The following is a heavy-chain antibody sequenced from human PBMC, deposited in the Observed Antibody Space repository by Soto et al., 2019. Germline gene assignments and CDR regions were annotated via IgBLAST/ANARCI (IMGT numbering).Heavy chain of an antibody. CDR1: GFTFSTCT. CDR3: SGCSGGACHQNYGMDV. Sequence: EVHLVESGGGLVKPGGSLRLSCAVSGFTFSTCTMNWVRQAPGKGLEWVSSISPSTSHIYYADSVKGRSTISRDNAKNSQFLQMNSLRAEDTAVYYCSGCSGGACHQNYGMDVWGQGTTVTVSS. V-gene: IGHV3-21*01. D-gene: IGHD2-15*01. CDR2: ISPSTSHI. J-gene: IGHJ6*02.